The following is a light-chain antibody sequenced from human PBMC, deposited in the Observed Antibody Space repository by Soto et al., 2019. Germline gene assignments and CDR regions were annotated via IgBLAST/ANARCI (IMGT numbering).Light chain of an antibody. V-gene: IGLV2-23*01. CDR2: EDN. Sequence: QSVLTQPASVSGSPGQSIAISCTGTSSDVGSPNLVSWYQQQPGKAPKLMIYEDNKRPSGVSDRFSGSKSGNTASLTISGLKVEDEADYYCCSSGGSPTYVFGTGTKVTVL. CDR1: SSDVGSPNL. CDR3: CSSGGSPTYV. J-gene: IGLJ1*01.